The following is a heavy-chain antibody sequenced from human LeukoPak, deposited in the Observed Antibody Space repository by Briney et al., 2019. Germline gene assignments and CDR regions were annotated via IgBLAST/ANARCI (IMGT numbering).Heavy chain of an antibody. J-gene: IGHJ4*02. D-gene: IGHD3-10*01. CDR3: AKGAILWFGELLGDFDY. Sequence: GGSLRLSCAASGFTFSSYAMSWVRQAPGKGLEWVSAISGSGGSTYYADSVKGRFTISRDNFKNTLYLQMNSLRAEDTAVYYCAKGAILWFGELLGDFDYWGQGTLVTVSS. V-gene: IGHV3-23*01. CDR1: GFTFSSYA. CDR2: ISGSGGST.